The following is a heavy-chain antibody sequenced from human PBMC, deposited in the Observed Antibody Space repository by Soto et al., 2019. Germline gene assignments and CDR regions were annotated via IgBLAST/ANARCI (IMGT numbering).Heavy chain of an antibody. CDR3: AKTSEYYYGSGSPNWFDP. J-gene: IGHJ5*02. CDR1: GFTFSSYW. D-gene: IGHD3-10*01. Sequence: GGSLRLSCAASGFTFSSYWMHWVRQAPGKGLVWVSRINSDGSSTSYADSVKGRFTISRDNSKNTLYLQMNSLRAEDTAVYYCAKTSEYYYGSGSPNWFDPWGQGTLVTVSS. CDR2: INSDGSST. V-gene: IGHV3-74*01.